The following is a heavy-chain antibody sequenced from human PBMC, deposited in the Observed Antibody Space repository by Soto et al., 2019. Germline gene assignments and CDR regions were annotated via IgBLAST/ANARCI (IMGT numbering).Heavy chain of an antibody. J-gene: IGHJ4*02. Sequence: SETLSPTRAVSGASLSGSYYYWAWLRQSPGKGPEWIGSVFYTGFTSYNPSLESRVSVSVDTSKSQFSLKLSAVTAADTAVYYCATSQKGYNWNYFDHWGQGALVTVSS. V-gene: IGHV4-39*01. CDR1: GASLSGSYYY. CDR3: ATSQKGYNWNYFDH. D-gene: IGHD1-20*01. CDR2: VFYTGFT.